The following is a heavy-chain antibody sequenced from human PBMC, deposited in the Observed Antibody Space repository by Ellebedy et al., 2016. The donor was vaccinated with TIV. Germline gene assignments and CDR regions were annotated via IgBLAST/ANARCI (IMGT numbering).Heavy chain of an antibody. D-gene: IGHD1-26*01. Sequence: GGSLRLSCTASGFTFTPYSMNWVRQAPGKGLEWISYISGSTITSYYADSVKGRFTISRDNAKNSLFLQMNSLRVEDTALYYCATDGSYGDHLSPTHAFVMWGQGTMVTVSA. CDR2: ISGSTITS. V-gene: IGHV3-48*04. CDR1: GFTFTPYS. J-gene: IGHJ3*02. CDR3: ATDGSYGDHLSPTHAFVM.